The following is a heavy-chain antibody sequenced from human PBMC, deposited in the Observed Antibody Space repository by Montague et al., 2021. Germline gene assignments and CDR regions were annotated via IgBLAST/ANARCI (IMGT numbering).Heavy chain of an antibody. V-gene: IGHV4-34*01. J-gene: IGHJ4*02. Sequence: SETLSLTCAVYGGSLSGYIWNWIRQPPGRDLEWIGQIPHTGSTSYNPSLKSRVTMSVDTSENHVSLRLSSVTAADTAVYYCTRGEVAVTDIDYWGQGALVTVSS. D-gene: IGHD6-19*01. CDR2: IPHTGST. CDR1: GGSLSGYI. CDR3: TRGEVAVTDIDY.